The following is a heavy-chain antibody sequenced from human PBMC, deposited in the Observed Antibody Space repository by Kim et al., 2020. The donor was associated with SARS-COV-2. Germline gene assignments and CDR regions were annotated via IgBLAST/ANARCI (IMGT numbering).Heavy chain of an antibody. D-gene: IGHD2-15*01. Sequence: RFTIARDNSKNTLYLQMNSLRAEDTAVYYCARDHIVVVVAATSSSGYFDLWGRGTLVTVSS. J-gene: IGHJ2*01. CDR3: ARDHIVVVVAATSSSGYFDL. V-gene: IGHV3-30*07.